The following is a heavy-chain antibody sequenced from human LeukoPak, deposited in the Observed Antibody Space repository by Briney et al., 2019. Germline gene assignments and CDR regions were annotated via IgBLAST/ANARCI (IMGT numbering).Heavy chain of an antibody. CDR3: ARPNYRGGSGSYGGTNWFDP. CDR1: GYTFTSYG. CDR2: ISGYNGNT. V-gene: IGHV1-18*01. J-gene: IGHJ5*02. D-gene: IGHD3-10*01. Sequence: ASVKVSCKASGYTFTSYGISWVRQAPGQGLEWMGWISGYNGNTNYAQKVQGRVTMTTDTSTSTAYMEPRSLRYDDTAVYYCARPNYRGGSGSYGGTNWFDPWGQGTLVTVSS.